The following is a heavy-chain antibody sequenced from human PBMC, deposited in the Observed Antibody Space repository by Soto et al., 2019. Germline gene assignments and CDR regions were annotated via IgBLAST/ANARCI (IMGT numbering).Heavy chain of an antibody. CDR2: ISSSSSYI. CDR3: ARGVDGDYSEYYYYYYMDV. D-gene: IGHD4-17*01. Sequence: GGSLRLSCAASGFTFSSYSMNWVRQAPGKGLEWVSSISSSSSYIYYADSVKGQFTISRDNAKNSLYLQMNSLRAEDTAVYYCARGVDGDYSEYYYYYYMDVWGKGTTVTVSS. V-gene: IGHV3-21*01. CDR1: GFTFSSYS. J-gene: IGHJ6*03.